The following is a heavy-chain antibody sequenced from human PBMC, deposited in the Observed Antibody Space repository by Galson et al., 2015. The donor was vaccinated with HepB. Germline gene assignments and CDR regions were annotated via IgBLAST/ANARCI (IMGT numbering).Heavy chain of an antibody. D-gene: IGHD3-9*01. V-gene: IGHV3-30-3*01. Sequence: SLRLSCAASGFTFSNYALHWVRQAPGKGLEWISLISYNGDNKFYSDSVRGRFTVSRDNSKNTLYLQMDSLRPDDTAVYACARDYTRDWSGGIDYWGQGTLVTVSS. CDR1: GFTFSNYA. CDR2: ISYNGDNK. J-gene: IGHJ4*02. CDR3: ARDYTRDWSGGIDY.